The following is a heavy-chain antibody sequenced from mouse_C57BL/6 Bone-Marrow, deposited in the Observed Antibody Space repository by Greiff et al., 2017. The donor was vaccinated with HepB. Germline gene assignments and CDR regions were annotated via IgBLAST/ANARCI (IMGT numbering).Heavy chain of an antibody. Sequence: EVQVVESGGGLVKPGGSLKLSCAASGFTFSDYGMHWVRQAPEKGLEWVAYISSGSSTIYYADTVKGRFTISRDNAKNTLFLQMTSLRSEDTAMYYCARPTVVDRDWYFDVWGTGTTVTVSS. CDR3: ARPTVVDRDWYFDV. CDR2: ISSGSSTI. J-gene: IGHJ1*03. V-gene: IGHV5-17*01. CDR1: GFTFSDYG. D-gene: IGHD1-1*01.